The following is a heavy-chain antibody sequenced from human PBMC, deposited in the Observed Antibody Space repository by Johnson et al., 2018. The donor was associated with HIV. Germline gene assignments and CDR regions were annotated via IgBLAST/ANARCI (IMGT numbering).Heavy chain of an antibody. CDR2: LFSGGTT. J-gene: IGHJ3*02. V-gene: IGHV3-30*14. CDR1: GFTFSSYA. CDR3: ARACRDGYTCDAFDI. D-gene: IGHD5-24*01. Sequence: QVQLVESGGGVVQPGRSLRLSCAASGFTFSSYAMHWVRQAPGKGLEWVAVLFSGGTTYYAASVKGRFTISRDNSKNTLFLQMNSLGAEDTAVFYCARACRDGYTCDAFDIWGRGTMVTVSS.